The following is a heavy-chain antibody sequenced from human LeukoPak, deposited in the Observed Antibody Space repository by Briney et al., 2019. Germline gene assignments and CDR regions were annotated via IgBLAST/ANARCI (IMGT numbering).Heavy chain of an antibody. CDR2: IIPIFGTA. CDR1: GGTFNTHP. V-gene: IGHV1-69*13. CDR3: ARAGSGSYSGLDY. J-gene: IGHJ4*02. D-gene: IGHD3-10*01. Sequence: SVNVSCKASGGTFNTHPINWVRQAPGHGLEWMGGIIPIFGTADYAQKFQGRVTITADESTTTAYMELSSLTSDDTAVYYCARAGSGSYSGLDYWGQGTLVTVSS.